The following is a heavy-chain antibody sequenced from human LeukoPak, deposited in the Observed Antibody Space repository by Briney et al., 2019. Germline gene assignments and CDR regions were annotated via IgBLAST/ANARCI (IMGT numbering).Heavy chain of an antibody. Sequence: GGSLRLSCAASGFTFSNAWMSWVRQAPGKGLEWVGRIKSKTDGGTTDYAAPVKGRFTISRDDSKIPMYLQMNSLKTEDTAVYYCPTVDAWYYYDSSGYYYFDYWGQGTLVTVSS. D-gene: IGHD3-22*01. J-gene: IGHJ4*02. CDR2: IKSKTDGGTT. CDR1: GFTFSNAW. V-gene: IGHV3-15*01. CDR3: PTVDAWYYYDSSGYYYFDY.